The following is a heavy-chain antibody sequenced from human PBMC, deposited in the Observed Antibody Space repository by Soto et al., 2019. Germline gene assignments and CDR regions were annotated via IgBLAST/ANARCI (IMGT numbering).Heavy chain of an antibody. Sequence: EVQVSESGGGLVQPGGSLRLSCAASGFTFSSYAMSWVRQAPGKGLEWVSAISGSGGSTYYADSVKGRFTISRDNAKNSLYLQMNSLRAEDTAVYYCAREHPPSQAIAFDYWGQGTLVTVSS. CDR1: GFTFSSYA. CDR2: ISGSGGST. V-gene: IGHV3-23*01. D-gene: IGHD1-26*01. CDR3: AREHPPSQAIAFDY. J-gene: IGHJ4*02.